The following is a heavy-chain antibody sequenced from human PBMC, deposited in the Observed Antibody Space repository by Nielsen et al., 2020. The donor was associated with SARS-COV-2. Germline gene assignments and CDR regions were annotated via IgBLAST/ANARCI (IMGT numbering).Heavy chain of an antibody. CDR3: AKDWTAIVVVPSGGVDY. CDR2: ISYDGSNK. J-gene: IGHJ4*02. Sequence: GSLGPPLSGSWFPLHTYCMHLGRQAPGKGLEWVAAISYDGSNKYYVDSVKGRFTISRDNSKNTLYLQMSSLREEDTAVYYCAKDWTAIVVVPSGGVDYWGQGTLVTVSS. V-gene: IGHV3-30*18. CDR1: FPLHTYC. D-gene: IGHD2-15*01.